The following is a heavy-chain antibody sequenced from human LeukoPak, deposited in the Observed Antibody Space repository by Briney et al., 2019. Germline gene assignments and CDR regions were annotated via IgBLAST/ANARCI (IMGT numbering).Heavy chain of an antibody. V-gene: IGHV4-31*03. CDR1: GGSLSSGDYY. J-gene: IGHJ4*02. D-gene: IGHD2-8*01. CDR2: IYYSGST. CDR3: ARGDIVLMVYAMDY. Sequence: SETLSLTCTVSGGSLSSGDYYWSWIRQHPGKGLEWIGYIYYSGSTYYNPSLKSRVTISVDTSKNQFSLKLSSVTAADTAVYYCARGDIVLMVYAMDYWGQGTLVTVSS.